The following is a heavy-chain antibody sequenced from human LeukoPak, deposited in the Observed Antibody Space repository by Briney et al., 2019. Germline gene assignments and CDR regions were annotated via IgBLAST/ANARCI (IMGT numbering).Heavy chain of an antibody. CDR1: GGSISSYY. V-gene: IGHV3-48*02. J-gene: IGHJ4*02. CDR2: ISVSGGVR. CDR3: ARDRGYFYDQLDY. D-gene: IGHD2/OR15-2a*01. Sequence: PSETLSLTCTVSGGSISSYYWSWIRQAPGKGLEWVSYISVSGGVRSYADSVKGRFTISRDDARNSLYLQMNSLKDEDTAVYYCARDRGYFYDQLDYWGQGTLVTVSS.